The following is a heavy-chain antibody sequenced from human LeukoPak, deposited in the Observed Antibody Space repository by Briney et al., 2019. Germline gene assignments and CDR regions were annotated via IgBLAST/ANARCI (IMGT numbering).Heavy chain of an antibody. J-gene: IGHJ4*02. D-gene: IGHD4-23*01. V-gene: IGHV3-74*01. CDR3: VRDLDLGGYSSFEY. CDR2: IKSDASSS. Sequence: GGSLRLSCAASGFTSSSYFWMHWVRQAPGKGLVWVSRIKSDASSSTYADSVKGRFTISRDNAKNSLYLQMNTLRAEDTAVYYCVRDLDLGGYSSFEYWGQGTLVTVSS. CDR1: GFTSSSYFW.